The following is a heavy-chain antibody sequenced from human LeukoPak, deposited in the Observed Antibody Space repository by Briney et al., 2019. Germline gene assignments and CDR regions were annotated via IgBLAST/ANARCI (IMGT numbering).Heavy chain of an antibody. Sequence: ASVKVSCKASGYTFTSYYIHWVRRAPGQGLEWMGIINPSGGTTTYAQNFQGRVTMTRDTSTSTLYMELSSLRSEDTAVYYCARGEGGSAVNYFFDYWGQGTLVTVSS. D-gene: IGHD5-12*01. CDR3: ARGEGGSAVNYFFDY. CDR1: GYTFTSYY. J-gene: IGHJ4*02. CDR2: INPSGGTT. V-gene: IGHV1-46*01.